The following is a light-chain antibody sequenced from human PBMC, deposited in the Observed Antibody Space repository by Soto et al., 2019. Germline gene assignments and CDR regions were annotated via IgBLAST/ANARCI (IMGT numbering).Light chain of an antibody. Sequence: EIVLTQSPGTLSLSPGERATLSCRASRSVSSSYLAWYQQKPGQAPRLLIYGASSRATGIPDRFSGSGSGTDFTLTISRLEPEDFAVYYCQQYGSSSNTFGQGTRLEIK. CDR2: GAS. V-gene: IGKV3-20*01. CDR1: RSVSSSY. CDR3: QQYGSSSNT. J-gene: IGKJ5*01.